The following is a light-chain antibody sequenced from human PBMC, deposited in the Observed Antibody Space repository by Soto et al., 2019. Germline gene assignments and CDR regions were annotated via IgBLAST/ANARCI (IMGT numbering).Light chain of an antibody. CDR3: QQYSTWPLT. CDR2: DAS. V-gene: IGKV3-15*01. J-gene: IGKJ3*01. Sequence: ETVMTQSPATLSVSPGERPTLSCRASQSVSSNLAWYQQKHGQAPRLLIYDASTRATGIPARFSGSGSGTEFTLSISSLQSEDFAVYYCQQYSTWPLTFGPGTKVDIK. CDR1: QSVSSN.